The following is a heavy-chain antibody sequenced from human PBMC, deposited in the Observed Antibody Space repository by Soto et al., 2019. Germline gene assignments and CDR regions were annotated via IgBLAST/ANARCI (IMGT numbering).Heavy chain of an antibody. J-gene: IGHJ6*02. D-gene: IGHD3-10*01. CDR1: GFTFSSYA. Sequence: GGSLRLSYAASGFTFSSYAMSWVRQAPGKGLEWVSAISGSGGSTYYADSVKGRFTISRDNSKNTLYLQMNSLRAEDTAVYYCAKSRGFYYYYGMDVWGQGTTVTVSS. V-gene: IGHV3-23*01. CDR3: AKSRGFYYYYGMDV. CDR2: ISGSGGST.